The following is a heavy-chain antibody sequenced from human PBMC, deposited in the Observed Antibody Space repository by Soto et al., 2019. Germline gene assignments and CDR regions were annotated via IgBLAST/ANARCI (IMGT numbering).Heavy chain of an antibody. CDR3: AHRLMGPLAYNWFDP. CDR2: IYWDDDK. D-gene: IGHD3-10*01. V-gene: IGHV2-5*02. CDR1: GFSLSTSGVG. Sequence: SGPTLVNPTQTLTLTCTCSGFSLSTSGVGVGWIRQTPGKALEWLALIYWDDDKRYSPSLKSRLTITKDTSKNQVVLTMTNMDPVDTATYYCAHRLMGPLAYNWFDPWGQGTLVTVSS. J-gene: IGHJ5*02.